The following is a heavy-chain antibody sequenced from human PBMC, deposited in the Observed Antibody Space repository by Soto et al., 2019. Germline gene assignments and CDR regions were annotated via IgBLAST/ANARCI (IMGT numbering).Heavy chain of an antibody. CDR3: ARRTGVRVASPHYYCYGMDV. CDR2: ISYDGSNK. V-gene: IGHV3-30-3*01. D-gene: IGHD3-3*01. CDR1: GFTFSSYA. Sequence: QVQLVESGGGVVQPGRSLRLSCAASGFTFSSYAMHWVRQAPGKVLEWVAVISYDGSNKYYADSVKRRFTISRDNSKNTLYLQMNSLRAEDTAVYYCARRTGVRVASPHYYCYGMDVWGQGTTVTVSS. J-gene: IGHJ6*02.